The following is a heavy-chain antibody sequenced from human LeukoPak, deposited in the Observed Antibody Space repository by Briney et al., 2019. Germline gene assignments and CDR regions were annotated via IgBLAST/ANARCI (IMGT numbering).Heavy chain of an antibody. D-gene: IGHD3-22*01. CDR2: IYYSGST. CDR1: GGSISSYY. V-gene: IGHV4-59*08. CDR3: ARLVGGYYPHFDY. J-gene: IGHJ4*02. Sequence: SETLSLTCTVSGGSISSYYWSWIRQPPGKGLEWIGYIYYSGSTNYNPSLKSRVTISVDTSKNQFSLKLSSVTAADTAVYYCARLVGGYYPHFDYWGQGTLVTVSS.